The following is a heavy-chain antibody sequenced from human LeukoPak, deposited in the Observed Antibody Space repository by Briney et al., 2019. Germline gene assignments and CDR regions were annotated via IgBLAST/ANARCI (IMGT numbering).Heavy chain of an antibody. CDR2: ISYDGSNE. CDR1: GFTFSSYV. D-gene: IGHD6-13*01. J-gene: IGHJ4*02. Sequence: GGSLRLSCAASGFTFSSYVMHWVRQAPGKGLEWVAIISYDGSNEYYADSVKGRFTISRDNSKNTLYLQMNSLRAEDTAVYYCAKDIRIAAAGTPAMDYWGQGTLVTVSS. V-gene: IGHV3-30*04. CDR3: AKDIRIAAAGTPAMDY.